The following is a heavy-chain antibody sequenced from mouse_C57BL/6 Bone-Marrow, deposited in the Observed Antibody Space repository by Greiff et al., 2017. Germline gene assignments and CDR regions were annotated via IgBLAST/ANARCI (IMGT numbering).Heavy chain of an antibody. CDR2: ISDGGSYT. Sequence: DVMLVESGGGLVKPGGSLKLSCAASGFTFSSYAMSWVRQTPEKRLEWVATISDGGSYTYYPDNVKGRFTISRDNAKNNLYLQMSHLKSEDTAMYYCARDGLITTARGAMDYWGQGTSVTVSS. D-gene: IGHD1-1*01. V-gene: IGHV5-4*01. CDR3: ARDGLITTARGAMDY. CDR1: GFTFSSYA. J-gene: IGHJ4*01.